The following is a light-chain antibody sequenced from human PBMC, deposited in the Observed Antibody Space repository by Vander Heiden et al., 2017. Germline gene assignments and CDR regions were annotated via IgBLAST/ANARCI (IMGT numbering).Light chain of an antibody. CDR2: NDS. Sequence: SYELTQPPSVSVSPGQTASRTSSGDALPKQYAYWHQHKAGQAPVLVIYNDSERPSGTPGRFSGTTSGTTFTLTISGVHAEDDADYYCQSADSIGTPWVFGGGTKLTVL. V-gene: IGLV3-25*03. CDR1: ALPKQY. J-gene: IGLJ3*02. CDR3: QSADSIGTPWV.